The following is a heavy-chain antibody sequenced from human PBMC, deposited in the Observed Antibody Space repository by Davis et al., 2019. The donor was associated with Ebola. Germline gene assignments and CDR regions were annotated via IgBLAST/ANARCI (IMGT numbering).Heavy chain of an antibody. CDR3: ARWRKRKTGIPGFDC. D-gene: IGHD3-10*01. J-gene: IGHJ4*02. CDR2: MFDPSNT. CDR1: GGSISSTDYS. V-gene: IGHV4-39*01. Sequence: SETLSLTCTVSGGSISSTDYSWCWVRQPPGRGLEWIGYMFDPSNTYYNPSLRSRVTISVDMSKNQFSLNLTSVTAAETAVYYCARWRKRKTGIPGFDCWGQGTQLTVSS.